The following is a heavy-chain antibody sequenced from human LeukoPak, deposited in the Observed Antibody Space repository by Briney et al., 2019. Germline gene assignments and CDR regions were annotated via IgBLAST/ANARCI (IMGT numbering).Heavy chain of an antibody. Sequence: SVKVSCKASGGTFSSYAISWVRQAPGQGLEWMGGIIPIFGTANYAQKFQGRVTITADESTSTAYMELSSLRSEDTAVYYCASKIYPHSHYYYGMDVWGQGTTVTVSS. CDR1: GGTFSSYA. J-gene: IGHJ6*02. CDR3: ASKIYPHSHYYYGMDV. V-gene: IGHV1-69*13. D-gene: IGHD5-12*01. CDR2: IIPIFGTA.